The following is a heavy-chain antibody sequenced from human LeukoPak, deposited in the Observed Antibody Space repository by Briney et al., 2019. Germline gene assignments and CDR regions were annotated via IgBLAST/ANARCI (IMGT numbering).Heavy chain of an antibody. CDR1: GYTFTSYG. CDR3: ARERDSSGWKDFDY. CDR2: ISAYNGNT. D-gene: IGHD6-19*01. V-gene: IGHV1-18*01. Sequence: ASVKVPCKASGYTFTSYGISWVRQAPGQGFEWMGWISAYNGNTNYAQKLQGRVTMTTDTSTSTAYMELRSLRSDDTAVYYCARERDSSGWKDFDYWGQGTLVTVSS. J-gene: IGHJ4*02.